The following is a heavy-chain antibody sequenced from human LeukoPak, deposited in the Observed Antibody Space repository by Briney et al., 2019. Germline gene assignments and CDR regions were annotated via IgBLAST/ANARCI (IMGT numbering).Heavy chain of an antibody. V-gene: IGHV3-48*04. J-gene: IGHJ3*02. Sequence: GGSLILSCTASGFTFSGSWMTWVRQTPGKGLEWVSYISSSGTAIYYADSVKGRFTISRDNAKNSLFLQMNSLRAEDTAVYYCARDMEPDAFDIWGQGTMVTVSS. CDR2: ISSSGTAI. CDR3: ARDMEPDAFDI. D-gene: IGHD1-1*01. CDR1: GFTFSGSW.